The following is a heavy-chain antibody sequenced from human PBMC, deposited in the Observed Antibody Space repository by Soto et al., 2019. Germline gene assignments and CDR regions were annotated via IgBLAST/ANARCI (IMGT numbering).Heavy chain of an antibody. CDR3: AREGTYYYGSGSYSHYGMDV. J-gene: IGHJ6*02. CDR2: ISYDGSNK. Sequence: GGSLRLSCAASGFTFSSYAMHWVRQAPGKGLEWVAVISYDGSNKYYADSVKGRFTISRDNSKNTLYLQMNSLGAEDTAVYYCAREGTYYYGSGSYSHYGMDVWGQGTTVTVSS. V-gene: IGHV3-30-3*01. CDR1: GFTFSSYA. D-gene: IGHD3-10*01.